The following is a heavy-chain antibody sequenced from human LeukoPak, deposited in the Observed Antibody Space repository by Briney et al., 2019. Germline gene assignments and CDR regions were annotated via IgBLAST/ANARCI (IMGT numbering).Heavy chain of an antibody. J-gene: IGHJ3*02. Sequence: GGSLRLSCAASGFIFSTYSMNWVRQAPGKGLEWVSSISSSTSYIYYADSVKGRFTISRDNAKNSLYLQMNSLRAEDTAVYYCARATYGGYPDAFDIWGQGTMVTVSS. V-gene: IGHV3-21*01. D-gene: IGHD5-12*01. CDR2: ISSSTSYI. CDR1: GFIFSTYS. CDR3: ARATYGGYPDAFDI.